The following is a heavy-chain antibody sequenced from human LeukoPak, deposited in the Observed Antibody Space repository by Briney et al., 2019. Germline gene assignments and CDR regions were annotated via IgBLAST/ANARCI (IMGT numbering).Heavy chain of an antibody. J-gene: IGHJ5*02. CDR1: EFTFSSYW. D-gene: IGHD1-26*01. Sequence: GGSLRLSCAASEFTFSSYWMHWVRHAPGKGLVWVSRINGDGSSTSYADSVKGRFTISRDNSMNTLYLQMNTLRAEDTAVYYCAKAPRSSGASENNWFDPWGQGTLVTVSS. V-gene: IGHV3-74*01. CDR2: INGDGSST. CDR3: AKAPRSSGASENNWFDP.